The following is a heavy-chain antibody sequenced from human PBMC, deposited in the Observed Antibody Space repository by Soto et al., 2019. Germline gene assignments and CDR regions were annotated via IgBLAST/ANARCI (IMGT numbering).Heavy chain of an antibody. J-gene: IGHJ4*02. Sequence: ASVKVSCKASGYTFTSYAMHWVRQAPGQRLEWMGWINAGNGNTKYSQKFQGRVTITRDTSASTAYMELSSLRSEDTAVYYCARGAVSSGWYVCEFDYWGQGTLVTVSS. CDR2: INAGNGNT. D-gene: IGHD6-19*01. V-gene: IGHV1-3*01. CDR1: GYTFTSYA. CDR3: ARGAVSSGWYVCEFDY.